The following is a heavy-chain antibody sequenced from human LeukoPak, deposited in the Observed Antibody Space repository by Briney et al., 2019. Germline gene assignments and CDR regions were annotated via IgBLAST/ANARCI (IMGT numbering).Heavy chain of an antibody. CDR2: IYTSGST. J-gene: IGHJ2*01. V-gene: IGHV4-4*07. CDR3: ARGPPLYCSSTSCYGGPYWYFDL. Sequence: SETLSLTCTVSGGSISSYYWSWIRQPAGKGLEWIGRIYTSGSTNYNPSLKSRVTMSVDTSKNQFSLKLSSVAAADTAVYYCARGPPLYCSSTSCYGGPYWYFDLWGRGTLVTVSS. CDR1: GGSISSYY. D-gene: IGHD2-2*01.